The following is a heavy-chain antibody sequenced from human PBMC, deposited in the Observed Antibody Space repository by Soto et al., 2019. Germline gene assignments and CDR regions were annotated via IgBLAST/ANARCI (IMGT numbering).Heavy chain of an antibody. Sequence: GASVKVSCKASGGTFSSYAISWVRQAPGQGLEWMGGIIPIFGTANYAQKFQGRVTITADESTSTAYMELSSLRSEDTAVYYCARDYLRVQWELPYNWFDPWGQGTLVTVSS. V-gene: IGHV1-69*13. CDR2: IIPIFGTA. CDR1: GGTFSSYA. CDR3: ARDYLRVQWELPYNWFDP. J-gene: IGHJ5*02. D-gene: IGHD1-26*01.